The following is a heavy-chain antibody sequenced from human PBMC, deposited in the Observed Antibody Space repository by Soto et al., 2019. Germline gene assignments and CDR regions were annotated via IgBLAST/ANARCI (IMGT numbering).Heavy chain of an antibody. CDR1: GGSIASYN. J-gene: IGHJ5*01. CDR2: VYNSGST. Sequence: SETPSLTCTVSGGSIASYNWNWLRQRPGKALEWIGYVYNSGSTNYNPSLKSRVTISVDTSKNQFSLKVNSVTAADTAVYYCARRAVVAVTGSLDNWLDPWGQGILVTVSS. CDR3: ARRAVVAVTGSLDNWLDP. D-gene: IGHD2-21*01. V-gene: IGHV4-59*01.